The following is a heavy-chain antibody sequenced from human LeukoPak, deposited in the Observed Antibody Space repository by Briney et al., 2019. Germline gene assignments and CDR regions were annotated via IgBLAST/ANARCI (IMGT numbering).Heavy chain of an antibody. CDR1: GGSISSYY. Sequence: SETLSLTCTVSGGSISSYYWSWIRQPPGKGLEWIGYIYYSGSTNYNPSLKSRVTRSVDTSKNQFSLKLSSVTAADTAVYYCARWNGDYDPLPFDYWGQGTLVTVSS. J-gene: IGHJ4*02. CDR2: IYYSGST. D-gene: IGHD4-17*01. V-gene: IGHV4-59*01. CDR3: ARWNGDYDPLPFDY.